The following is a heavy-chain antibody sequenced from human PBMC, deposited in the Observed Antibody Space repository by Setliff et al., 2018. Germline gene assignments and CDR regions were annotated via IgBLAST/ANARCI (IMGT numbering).Heavy chain of an antibody. V-gene: IGHV1-2*02. CDR2: INPNSGGT. J-gene: IGHJ3*02. Sequence: ASVKVSCKASGYTFTGYYMHWVRQAPGQGLEWMGWINPNSGGTNYAQKFRSRVTMTRDTSISTAYMELSRLRSDDTAVYYCARGGGSSSWYDAFDIWGQGTMVTVSS. CDR3: ARGGGSSSWYDAFDI. CDR1: GYTFTGYY. D-gene: IGHD6-13*01.